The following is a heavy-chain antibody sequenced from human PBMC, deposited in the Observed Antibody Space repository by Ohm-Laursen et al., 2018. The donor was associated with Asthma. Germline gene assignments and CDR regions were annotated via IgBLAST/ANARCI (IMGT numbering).Heavy chain of an antibody. J-gene: IGHJ6*02. CDR2: IYYSGST. CDR1: GGSISSGGYY. CDR3: ARDRAVAARGYYYYYGMDV. V-gene: IGHV4-31*03. Sequence: TLSLTCIVSGGSISSGGYYWSWIRQHPGKGLEWIGYIYYSGSTYYNPSLKSRVTISVDTSKNQFSLKLSFVTAADTAVYYRARDRAVAARGYYYYYGMDVWGQGTTVTVSS. D-gene: IGHD6-19*01.